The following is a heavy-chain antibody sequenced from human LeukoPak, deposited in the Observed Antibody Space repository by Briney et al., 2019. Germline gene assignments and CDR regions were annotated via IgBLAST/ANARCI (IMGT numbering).Heavy chain of an antibody. J-gene: IGHJ4*02. CDR2: TYYRSKWLV. D-gene: IGHD3-16*01. CDR1: GDSFSGSSVA. V-gene: IGHV6-1*01. Sequence: SQTLSLTCAISGDSFSGSSVAWNWIRQSPSRGLEWLGRTYYRSKWLVDYAESLKGRITINADTSKNQLSLQLHSVTPEDTAIYYCTRFYDTNSFDYWGQGTLVTVSS. CDR3: TRFYDTNSFDY.